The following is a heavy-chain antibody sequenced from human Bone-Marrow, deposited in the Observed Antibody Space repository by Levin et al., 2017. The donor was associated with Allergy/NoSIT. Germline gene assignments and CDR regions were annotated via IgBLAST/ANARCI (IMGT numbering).Heavy chain of an antibody. Sequence: TGGSLRLSCAASGFSFGSYGIHWVRQAPGKGLEWVAVISYDGSNKYYADSVKGRFTISRDNSKNTLYLQMNSLKTEDTAVYYCAKDYSPSLTMVREMSDHYFDYWGQGSLVTVSS. CDR2: ISYDGSNK. V-gene: IGHV3-30*18. CDR1: GFSFGSYG. J-gene: IGHJ4*02. CDR3: AKDYSPSLTMVREMSDHYFDY. D-gene: IGHD3-10*01.